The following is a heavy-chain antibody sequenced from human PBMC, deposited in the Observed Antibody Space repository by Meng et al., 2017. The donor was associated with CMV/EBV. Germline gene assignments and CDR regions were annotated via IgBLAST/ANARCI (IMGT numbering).Heavy chain of an antibody. CDR3: ARSMVVAGDWFDP. Sequence: QGQLSGGGLGLVTPSETLSLTCSVSGGSSSSYCWSWIRPPAGKGLEWIGRIYTSGSTNYNPSLKSRVTMSVDTSKNQFSLKLSSVTAADTAVYYCARSMVVAGDWFDPWGQGTLVTVSS. CDR1: GGSSSSYC. V-gene: IGHV4-4*07. J-gene: IGHJ5*02. CDR2: IYTSGST. D-gene: IGHD2-15*01.